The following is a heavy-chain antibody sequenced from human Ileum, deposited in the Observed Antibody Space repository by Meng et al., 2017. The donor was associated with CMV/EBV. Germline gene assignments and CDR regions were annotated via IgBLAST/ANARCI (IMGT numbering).Heavy chain of an antibody. CDR1: GDSIDSGDYS. CDR2: IYYNGNA. J-gene: IGHJ4*02. D-gene: IGHD3-10*01. V-gene: IGHV4-30-4*08. CDR3: ARGGIFRGLDY. Sequence: QGQLPEPGPGLVNPSQTLSLTCSLSGDSIDSGDYSWNWVRQPPGKGLEWIGYIYYNGNAYYNPSLKSQVTISVDTSKNQFSLRLKSVTAADSAVYFCARGGIFRGLDYWGQGTLVTVSS.